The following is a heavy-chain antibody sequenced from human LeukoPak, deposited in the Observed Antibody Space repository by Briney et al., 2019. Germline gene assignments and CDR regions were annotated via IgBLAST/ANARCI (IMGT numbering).Heavy chain of an antibody. Sequence: SGTLSVTCDVSGGSISATNWWTWVRQPPGGGLEWIGEVHLNGRTHYSPSLESRVTMSPDMSENHISLQLTSVPAADTAVYYCAREGGFYRPLDYSGPGTLVIVSS. D-gene: IGHD2/OR15-2a*01. V-gene: IGHV4-4*02. CDR2: VHLNGRT. CDR3: AREGGFYRPLDY. J-gene: IGHJ4*02. CDR1: GGSISATNW.